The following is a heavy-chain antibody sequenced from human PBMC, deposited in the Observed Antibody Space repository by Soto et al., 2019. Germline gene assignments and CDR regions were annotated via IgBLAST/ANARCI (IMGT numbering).Heavy chain of an antibody. CDR3: AKDRAQGDNYYGMDV. J-gene: IGHJ6*02. Sequence: GGSLRLSCAASGFTFSRYGMHWVRQAPGKGLEWVAVISYDGSNKYYADSVKGRFTISRDNSKNTLYLQMNSLRAEDTAVYYCAKDRAQGDNYYGMDVWGQGTTVTVSS. V-gene: IGHV3-30*18. CDR1: GFTFSRYG. D-gene: IGHD1-26*01. CDR2: ISYDGSNK.